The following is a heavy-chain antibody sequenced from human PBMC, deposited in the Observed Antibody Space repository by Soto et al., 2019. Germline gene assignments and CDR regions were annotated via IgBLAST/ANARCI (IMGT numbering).Heavy chain of an antibody. Sequence: QVQLVQSGAEVKKPGSSVKVSCKASGGTFSSYAISWVRQAPGKGLEWMGGIIPIFGTANYAQKFQGRVTITADEATSAAYIGQSSLRSEYTAVYYCATDYYDSSGYYYWGQGTLVTVSS. V-gene: IGHV1-69*12. J-gene: IGHJ4*02. D-gene: IGHD3-22*01. CDR2: IIPIFGTA. CDR3: ATDYYDSSGYYY. CDR1: GGTFSSYA.